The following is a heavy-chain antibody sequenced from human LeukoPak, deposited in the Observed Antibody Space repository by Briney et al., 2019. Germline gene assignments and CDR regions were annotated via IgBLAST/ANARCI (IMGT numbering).Heavy chain of an antibody. CDR1: GGSISSSSYY. Sequence: PSETLSLTCTVSGGSISSSSYYWGWIRQPPGKGLEWIGSIYYSGSTYYNPSLKSRVTISVDTSKNQFSLKLSSVTAADTAVYYCARDIAAAGYYYYYYMDVWGKGTTVTISS. J-gene: IGHJ6*03. CDR2: IYYSGST. V-gene: IGHV4-39*07. D-gene: IGHD6-13*01. CDR3: ARDIAAAGYYYYYYMDV.